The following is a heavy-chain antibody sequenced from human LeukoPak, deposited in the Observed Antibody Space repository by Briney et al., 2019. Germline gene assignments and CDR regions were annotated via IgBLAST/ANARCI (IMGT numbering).Heavy chain of an antibody. Sequence: PSETLSLTCTVAGGSISSYYWSWIRQPAGKGLEWIGRIYTSGSINYNPSLKSRVTMSVDTSKNQFSLKLSSVTAADTAVYYCARDFPYCSSTSCYLGTWGQGTLVTVSS. V-gene: IGHV4-4*07. J-gene: IGHJ1*01. D-gene: IGHD2-2*01. CDR1: GGSISSYY. CDR3: ARDFPYCSSTSCYLGT. CDR2: IYTSGSI.